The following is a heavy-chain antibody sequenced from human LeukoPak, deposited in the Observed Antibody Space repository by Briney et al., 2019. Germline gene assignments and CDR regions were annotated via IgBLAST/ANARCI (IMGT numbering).Heavy chain of an antibody. CDR3: ARGRGYNSFDY. CDR1: GGSFSGYH. CDR2: INHSGST. Sequence: PSETLYLTCAVYGGSFSGYHWSWIRQPPGKGLEWIGEINHSGSTNYNPSLKSRITISVDTSKNQFSLKLTSVTAADTAVYYCARGRGYNSFDYWGQGTLVTVSS. V-gene: IGHV4-34*01. J-gene: IGHJ4*02. D-gene: IGHD3-16*02.